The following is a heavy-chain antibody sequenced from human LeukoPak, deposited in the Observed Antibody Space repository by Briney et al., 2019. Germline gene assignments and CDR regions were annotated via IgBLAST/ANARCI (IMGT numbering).Heavy chain of an antibody. CDR1: GGSFSGYY. V-gene: IGHV4-4*09. CDR3: ARRYDFWSGYKTNYYMDV. CDR2: IYTSRST. Sequence: PSETLSLTCAVYGGSFSGYYWSWIRQPPGKGLEWIGYIYTSRSTNYNPSLKSRVTISVDTSKNQFSLKLSSVTAADTAVYYCARRYDFWSGYKTNYYMDVWGKGTTVTVSS. J-gene: IGHJ6*03. D-gene: IGHD3-3*01.